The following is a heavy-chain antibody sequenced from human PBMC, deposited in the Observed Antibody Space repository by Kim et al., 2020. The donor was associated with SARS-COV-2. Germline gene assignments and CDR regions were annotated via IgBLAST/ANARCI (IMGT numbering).Heavy chain of an antibody. Sequence: SETLSLTCTVSGGSITTSSYFWAWIRQPPGKGLEYIGNIYYSGSRYFNPSLKSRVSMSADTSRNQFSLALTSVTAADTAVYYCAGNGVVSRSFDIWGRGTLVTVFS. CDR2: IYYSGSR. CDR1: GGSITTSSYF. J-gene: IGHJ2*01. CDR3: AGNGVVSRSFDI. D-gene: IGHD3-3*01. V-gene: IGHV4-39*07.